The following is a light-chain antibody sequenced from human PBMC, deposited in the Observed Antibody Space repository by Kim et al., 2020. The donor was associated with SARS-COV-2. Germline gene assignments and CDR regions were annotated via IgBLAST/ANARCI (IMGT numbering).Light chain of an antibody. CDR1: KLGDKY. CDR2: QDS. CDR3: QARDSSTAV. V-gene: IGLV3-1*01. Sequence: SYELTQPPSVSVSPGQTASITCSGDKLGDKYACWYQQKPGQSPVLVIYQDSKRPSGIPERFSGPNSGNTATLTISGTQAMDEADYYCQARDSSTAVFGGG. J-gene: IGLJ3*02.